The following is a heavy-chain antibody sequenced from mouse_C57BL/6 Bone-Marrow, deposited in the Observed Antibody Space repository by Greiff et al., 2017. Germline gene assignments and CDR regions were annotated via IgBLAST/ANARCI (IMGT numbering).Heavy chain of an antibody. D-gene: IGHD1-1*01. CDR2: IYPRSGNT. CDR1: GYTFTSSG. Sequence: VQLQQSGAELARPGASVKLSCKASGYTFTSSGISWVKQRTGQGLEWIGEIYPRSGNTYYNEKFKGKATLTADKSSSTAYMELRSLTSEDSAVYFCARGRMTTVVAPFAYWGQGTLVTVSA. V-gene: IGHV1-81*01. CDR3: ARGRMTTVVAPFAY. J-gene: IGHJ3*01.